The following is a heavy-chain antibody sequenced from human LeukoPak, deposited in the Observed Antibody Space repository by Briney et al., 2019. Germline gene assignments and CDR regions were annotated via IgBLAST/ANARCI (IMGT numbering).Heavy chain of an antibody. J-gene: IGHJ4*02. Sequence: GGSLRLSCAASGFTFSSYCMHWVRHAPGKGLVWVSGISSDGGTKDYADSVKGRFTVSRDNAKNTLYLQMNSLRAEDTAVYYWATWGGRGLPDYWGEGSLLTVS. CDR3: ATWGGRGLPDY. V-gene: IGHV3-74*01. CDR2: ISSDGGTK. D-gene: IGHD3-16*01. CDR1: GFTFSSYC.